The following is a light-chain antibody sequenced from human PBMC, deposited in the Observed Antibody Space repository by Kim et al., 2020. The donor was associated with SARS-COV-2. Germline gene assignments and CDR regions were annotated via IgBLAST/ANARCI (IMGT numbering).Light chain of an antibody. Sequence: EIVTMTCPASQRISNRLVWYQQKPGEAPIRLIYKASSLESGVPSTFSGSGSETEFTLTISSLQPDDFATYYCQQSKSYPYTFGQGTKLEI. CDR1: QRISNR. CDR2: KAS. J-gene: IGKJ2*01. V-gene: IGKV1-5*03. CDR3: QQSKSYPYT.